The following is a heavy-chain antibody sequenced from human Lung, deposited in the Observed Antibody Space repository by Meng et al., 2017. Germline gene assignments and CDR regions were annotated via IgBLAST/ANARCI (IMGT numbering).Heavy chain of an antibody. D-gene: IGHD4-11*01. J-gene: IGHJ4*02. CDR1: GGSFSDYY. V-gene: IGHV4-34*01. CDR3: ARGPTTMAHDFDY. Sequence: QVQLQHGWRVLLKPSETLSLTCVVSGGSFSDYYWSWIRQPPGKGLEWIGEINHSGSTNYNPSLESRATISVDTSQNNLSLKLSSVTAADSAVYYCARGPTTMAHDFDYWGQGTLVTVSS. CDR2: INHSGST.